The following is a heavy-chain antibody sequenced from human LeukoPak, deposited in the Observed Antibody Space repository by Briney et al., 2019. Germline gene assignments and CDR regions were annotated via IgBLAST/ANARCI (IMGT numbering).Heavy chain of an antibody. CDR1: RFTFSSYA. D-gene: IGHD5-24*01. Sequence: GGSLRLSCAASRFTFSSYAMSWVRQAPGKGLEWVSAVSGSGSSTYYADSVKGRFTISRDNSKNTLYLQMNSLRAEDTAVYYCAKGLRAVDAYNYYFDYWGQGTLVTVSS. V-gene: IGHV3-23*01. J-gene: IGHJ4*02. CDR2: VSGSGSST. CDR3: AKGLRAVDAYNYYFDY.